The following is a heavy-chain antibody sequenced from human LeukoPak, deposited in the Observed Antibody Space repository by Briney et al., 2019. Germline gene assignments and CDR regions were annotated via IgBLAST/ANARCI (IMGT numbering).Heavy chain of an antibody. Sequence: GGSVRLSCGASGFNLRSYLMRWVGQAPRQGREGVANIEQNGSEKQYVHSVKGRCTISRDNAKDSLDPQMNILRRQDTAVYYCARERMNVVYWGQGTLVTVFS. V-gene: IGHV3-7*01. D-gene: IGHD1-1*01. J-gene: IGHJ4*02. CDR2: IEQNGSEK. CDR3: ARERMNVVY. CDR1: GFNLRSYL.